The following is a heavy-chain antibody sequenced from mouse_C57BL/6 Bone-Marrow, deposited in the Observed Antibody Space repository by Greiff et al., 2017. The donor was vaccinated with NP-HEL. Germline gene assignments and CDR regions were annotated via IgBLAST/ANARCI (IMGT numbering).Heavy chain of an antibody. J-gene: IGHJ2*01. V-gene: IGHV1-18*01. CDR2: INPNNGGT. Sequence: VQLQQSGPELVKPGASVKIPCKASGYTFTDYNMDWVKQSHGKSLEWIGDINPNNGGTIYNQKFKGKATLTVDKSSSTAYMELRSLTSEDTAVYCCARERGKLTGTFDYWGQGTTLTVSS. D-gene: IGHD4-1*01. CDR1: GYTFTDYN. CDR3: ARERGKLTGTFDY.